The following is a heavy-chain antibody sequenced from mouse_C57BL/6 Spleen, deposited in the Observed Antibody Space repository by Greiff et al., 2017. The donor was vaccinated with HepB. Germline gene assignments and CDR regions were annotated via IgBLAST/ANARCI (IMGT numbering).Heavy chain of an antibody. Sequence: EVMLVESGGGLVQPGESLKLSCESNEYEFPSHDMSWVRKTPEKRLELVAAINSDGGNTYYPDTKERRFIISRDKTKKTRYLQISRLRSEDTAVYYCARSDGDSSYFDVWGTGTTVTVSS. D-gene: IGHD2-13*01. CDR3: ARSDGDSSYFDV. V-gene: IGHV5-2*01. CDR2: INSDGGNT. CDR1: EYEFPSHD. J-gene: IGHJ1*03.